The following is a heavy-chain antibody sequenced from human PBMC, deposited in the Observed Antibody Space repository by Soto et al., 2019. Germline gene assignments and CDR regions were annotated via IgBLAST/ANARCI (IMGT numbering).Heavy chain of an antibody. D-gene: IGHD6-19*01. J-gene: IGHJ4*02. CDR1: GGSISANW. Sequence: QVQLQESGPGLMKPSGTLSLTCAVSGGSISANWWSWVRQPPGKGLEWIGEIYHNGRTNYNPSLKNRVTMSVDKSQNYFSLNFNSVTPADTAVYYCARHIAVSGTRGFDFWGQGTLVTVSS. CDR3: ARHIAVSGTRGFDF. CDR2: IYHNGRT. V-gene: IGHV4-4*02.